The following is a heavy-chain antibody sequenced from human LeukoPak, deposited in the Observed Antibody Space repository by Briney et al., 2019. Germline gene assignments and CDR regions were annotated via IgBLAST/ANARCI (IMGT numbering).Heavy chain of an antibody. V-gene: IGHV4-4*09. CDR1: GGSISSYY. Sequence: SGTLSLTCTVSGGSISSYYWSWIRQPPGKGLEWIGYIYTSGSTNYNPSLKSRVTISVDTSKNQFSLKLSSVTAADTAVYYCARRGATSDAFDIWGQGTMVTVSS. CDR3: ARRGATSDAFDI. CDR2: IYTSGST. D-gene: IGHD1-26*01. J-gene: IGHJ3*02.